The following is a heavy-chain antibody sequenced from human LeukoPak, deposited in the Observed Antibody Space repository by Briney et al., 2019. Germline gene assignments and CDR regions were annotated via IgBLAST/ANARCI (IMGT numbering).Heavy chain of an antibody. CDR2: IHNSGAT. Sequence: PSETLSLTCSVSGGSISSSSYYWVWIRQPPGKGPEWIATIHNSGATYYNPSLKSRVTISVDTSKNQFSLKLSFVTAADTAVYYCARYCSGGSCDSSNWFDPWGQGTLVTVSS. CDR1: GGSISSSSYY. D-gene: IGHD2-15*01. V-gene: IGHV4-39*01. CDR3: ARYCSGGSCDSSNWFDP. J-gene: IGHJ5*02.